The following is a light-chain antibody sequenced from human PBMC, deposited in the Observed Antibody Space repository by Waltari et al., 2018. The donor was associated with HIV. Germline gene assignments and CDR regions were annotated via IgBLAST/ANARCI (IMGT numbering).Light chain of an antibody. Sequence: QSVLTQPPSASGTPGQRVAIACSGSRSKRGSQTVNWYQQLPGTAPKRLIYSNNQRPSGVPDRFSGSKSGTSASLAISGLQSEDEADYYCAAWDDSLNGYLFGTGTKVTVL. J-gene: IGLJ1*01. CDR3: AAWDDSLNGYL. CDR1: RSKRGSQT. V-gene: IGLV1-44*01. CDR2: SNN.